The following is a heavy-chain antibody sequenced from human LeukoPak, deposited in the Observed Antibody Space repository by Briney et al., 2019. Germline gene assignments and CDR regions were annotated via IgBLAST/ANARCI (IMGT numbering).Heavy chain of an antibody. Sequence: ASVKVSCKVSGYTLTELSMHWVRQAPGKGLEWMGGFDPEDGETIYAQKFQGRVTMTEDTSTDTAHMELSSLRSEDTAVYYCATPKYYYGSGSYYQFDYWGQGTLVTVSS. CDR2: FDPEDGET. V-gene: IGHV1-24*01. CDR3: ATPKYYYGSGSYYQFDY. J-gene: IGHJ4*02. CDR1: GYTLTELS. D-gene: IGHD3-10*01.